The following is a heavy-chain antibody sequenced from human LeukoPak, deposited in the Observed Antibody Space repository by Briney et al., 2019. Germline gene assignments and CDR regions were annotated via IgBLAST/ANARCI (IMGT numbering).Heavy chain of an antibody. CDR3: ASIGLGETMVILY. J-gene: IGHJ4*02. CDR2: INHSGST. Sequence: SETLSLTCAVYGGSFSGYYWSWIRQPPGKGLEWIGEINHSGSTNYNPSLKSRVTISVDTSKNQFSLKLSSVTAADTAVYYCASIGLGETMVILYWGQGTLVTVSS. CDR1: GGSFSGYY. V-gene: IGHV4-34*01. D-gene: IGHD3-10*01.